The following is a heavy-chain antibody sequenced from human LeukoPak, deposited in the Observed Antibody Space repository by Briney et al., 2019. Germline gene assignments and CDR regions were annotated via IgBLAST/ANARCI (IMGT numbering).Heavy chain of an antibody. D-gene: IGHD1-1*01. CDR2: INGDGSDI. V-gene: IGHV3-74*01. Sequence: GGSLRLSCAASGFTFRNYWMHWVRQAPGKGLVWVSRINGDGSDISYADFAKGRFTISRDNAKNTLSLQMDSLTDDDTALYYCPGGFGHNWSPFENWGQGTLVAVSS. J-gene: IGHJ4*02. CDR1: GFTFRNYW. CDR3: PGGFGHNWSPFEN.